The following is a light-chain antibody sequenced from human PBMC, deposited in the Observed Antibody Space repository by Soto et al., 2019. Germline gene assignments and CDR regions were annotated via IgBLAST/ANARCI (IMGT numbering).Light chain of an antibody. V-gene: IGKV1-17*01. J-gene: IGKJ5*01. Sequence: DLQMTQSPSSLSASVGDRVTITCRASQDISNDLCWYQQKPGKAPKRLIYAAFILQSGVPPRFSGNGSGTEFTLTISSLQAEDYATYFCLQHKTYSLTFGQGTRLE. CDR2: AAF. CDR1: QDISND. CDR3: LQHKTYSLT.